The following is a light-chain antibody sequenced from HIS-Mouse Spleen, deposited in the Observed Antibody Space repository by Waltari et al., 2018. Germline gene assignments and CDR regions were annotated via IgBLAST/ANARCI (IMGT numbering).Light chain of an antibody. CDR1: SRNVACCNC. V-gene: IGLV2-11*01. Sequence: QSALTQPRSVSGSPGQSVTISCTRTSRNVACCNCSSWYPQHPGTPPTHMIYDVRTRPSGVPDRFSGSKSGNTASLTISGLQAEDEADYYCCSYAGSHVVFGGGTKLTVL. J-gene: IGLJ2*01. CDR2: DVR. CDR3: CSYAGSHVV.